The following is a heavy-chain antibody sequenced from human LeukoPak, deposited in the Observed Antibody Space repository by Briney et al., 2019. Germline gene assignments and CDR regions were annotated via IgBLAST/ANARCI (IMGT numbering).Heavy chain of an antibody. Sequence: PGGSLRLSCAASGLTLSGYSMNWVRQAPGKGLEWVSSISSRSTYIYYADSVKGRFTISRDNAKNSLYLQMNNLRAEDTAMFYCATSMAQDVDAFHIWGQGTMVTVSS. V-gene: IGHV3-21*01. CDR1: GLTLSGYS. CDR2: ISSRSTYI. J-gene: IGHJ3*02. CDR3: ATSMAQDVDAFHI. D-gene: IGHD2-21*01.